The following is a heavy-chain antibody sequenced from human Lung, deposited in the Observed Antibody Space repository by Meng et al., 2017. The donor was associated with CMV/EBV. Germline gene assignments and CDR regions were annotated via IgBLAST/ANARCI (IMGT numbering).Heavy chain of an antibody. J-gene: IGHJ4*02. CDR2: IYHSGST. Sequence: QVQPQEAGPGLVKPSGARTLPCGVSGGSISSSNWWSWVRQPPGKGLEWIGEIYHSGSTNYNPSLKSRVTISVDKSKNQFSLKLSSVTAADTAVYYCASFPPPGKQWLVTDYWGQGTLVTVSS. CDR1: GGSISSSNW. V-gene: IGHV4-4*02. CDR3: ASFPPPGKQWLVTDY. D-gene: IGHD6-19*01.